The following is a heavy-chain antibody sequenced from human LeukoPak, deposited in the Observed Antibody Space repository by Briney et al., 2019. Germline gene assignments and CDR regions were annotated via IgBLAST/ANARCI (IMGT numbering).Heavy chain of an antibody. CDR3: ARLAGSGSYFDLYFDY. Sequence: XXXGXXRQXXXKXLEXIGSIYYSGSTYYNPSLKSRVTISVDTSKNQFSLKLSSVTAADTAVYYCARLAGSGSYFDLYFDYWGQETLVTVSS. D-gene: IGHD3-10*01. CDR1: XX. CDR2: IYYSGST. V-gene: IGHV4-39*01. J-gene: IGHJ4*02.